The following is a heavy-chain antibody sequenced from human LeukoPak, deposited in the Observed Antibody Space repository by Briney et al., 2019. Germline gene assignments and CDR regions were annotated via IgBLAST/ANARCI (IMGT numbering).Heavy chain of an antibody. CDR1: GGSISSRPYY. CDR3: ARDFSSSSTVYYYYYMDV. J-gene: IGHJ6*03. V-gene: IGHV4-39*07. D-gene: IGHD6-6*01. Sequence: KASETLSLTCTVSGGSISSRPYYWGWVRQPPGKGLEWIGTISYSGTTYYSPSLKSRVTISLDTSKNQFSLKLSSVTAADTAIYYCARDFSSSSTVYYYYYMDVWGQGTMVTVSS. CDR2: ISYSGTT.